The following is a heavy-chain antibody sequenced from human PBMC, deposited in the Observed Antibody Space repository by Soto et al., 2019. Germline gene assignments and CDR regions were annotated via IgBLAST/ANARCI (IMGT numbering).Heavy chain of an antibody. Sequence: QVHLVESGGGVVQPGGSLTLSCSVSDFAFRLHGIHWVRHTPGKGLEWVAMIWHDGTRKYFRDSVRGRFTISRDSAKNKVYRQMNNLRGDDSALYFCARDRSSSYSYAMYLWGQGTTVTVSS. J-gene: IGHJ6*02. D-gene: IGHD3-10*01. CDR2: IWHDGTRK. CDR3: ARDRSSSYSYAMYL. V-gene: IGHV3-33*01. CDR1: DFAFRLHG.